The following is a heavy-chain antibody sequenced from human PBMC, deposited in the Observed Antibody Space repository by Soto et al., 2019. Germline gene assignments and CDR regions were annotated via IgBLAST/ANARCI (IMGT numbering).Heavy chain of an antibody. CDR2: IHLSGRV. V-gene: IGHV4-34*01. Sequence: QGQLQQWGSGLLKPSETLSLTCAIYGGSFSDYYWHWIRQSPGKGLEWIGEIHLSGRVNFTPSLKSRPSLSMDTSRNQFFLTLRSVTAADTAVYFCARTPTRGASAWLDPWGRGHLVTVSS. J-gene: IGHJ5*02. D-gene: IGHD1-26*01. CDR3: ARTPTRGASAWLDP. CDR1: GGSFSDYY.